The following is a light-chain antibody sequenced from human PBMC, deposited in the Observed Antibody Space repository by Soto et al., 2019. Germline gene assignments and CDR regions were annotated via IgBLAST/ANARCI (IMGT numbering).Light chain of an antibody. J-gene: IGKJ1*01. Sequence: EIVLTQSPGTLSLSPGERATLSCWASQSVSSSYLAWYQQKPGQAPRLLIYGASSRATAIPDRFSGSGSGTDFTLTISRLEPEDFAVYYCLKYGSSPTLGQGTKVDIK. CDR2: GAS. V-gene: IGKV3-20*01. CDR3: LKYGSSPT. CDR1: QSVSSSY.